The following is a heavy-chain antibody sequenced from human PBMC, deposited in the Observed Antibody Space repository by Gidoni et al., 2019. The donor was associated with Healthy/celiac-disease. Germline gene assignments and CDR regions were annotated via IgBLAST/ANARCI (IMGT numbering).Heavy chain of an antibody. J-gene: IGHJ4*02. Sequence: QLQLQESGPGLVKPSETLSLACTVSGGSISSSRYYWGWIRQPPGKGLEWIGSIYYSGSTYYNPSLKSRVTISVDTSKNQFSLKLSSVTAADTAVYYCASYRGIAVAVQFDYWGQGTLVTVSS. V-gene: IGHV4-39*01. CDR1: GGSISSSRYY. D-gene: IGHD6-19*01. CDR2: IYYSGST. CDR3: ASYRGIAVAVQFDY.